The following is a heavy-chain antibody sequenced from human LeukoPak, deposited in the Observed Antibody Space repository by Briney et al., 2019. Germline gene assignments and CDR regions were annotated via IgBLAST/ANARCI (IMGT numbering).Heavy chain of an antibody. CDR1: GYTFTSYY. CDR2: INPNSGGT. V-gene: IGHV1-2*02. Sequence: ASVKVSCKASGYTFTSYYMHWVRQAPGQGLEWMGWINPNSGGTNYAQKFQGRVTMTRDTSISTAYMELSRLRSDDTAVYYCARGGPGYCSGGSCFHRGHFDYWGQGTLVTVSS. D-gene: IGHD2-15*01. CDR3: ARGGPGYCSGGSCFHRGHFDY. J-gene: IGHJ4*02.